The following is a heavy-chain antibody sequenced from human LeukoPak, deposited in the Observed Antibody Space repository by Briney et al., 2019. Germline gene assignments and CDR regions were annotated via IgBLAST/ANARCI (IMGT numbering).Heavy chain of an antibody. V-gene: IGHV1-18*01. D-gene: IGHD6-6*01. Sequence: ASVKVSCKASSYTFTSYGISWVRQAPGQGLEWMGWISADNGNTNYAQKFQGRVTITRNTSISTAYMELSSLRSEDTAVYYCARGRRRIAARRYYYYYYMDVWGKGTTVTVSS. CDR2: ISADNGNT. CDR3: ARGRRRIAARRYYYYYYMDV. J-gene: IGHJ6*03. CDR1: SYTFTSYG.